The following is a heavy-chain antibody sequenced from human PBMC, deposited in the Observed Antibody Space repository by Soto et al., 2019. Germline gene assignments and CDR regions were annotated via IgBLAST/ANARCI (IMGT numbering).Heavy chain of an antibody. D-gene: IGHD3-3*01. CDR2: IYYSGST. V-gene: IGHV4-39*07. Sequence: SETLSLTCTVTGGSISSSSYYWGWIRKPPGKGLEWIGSIYYSGSTYYNPSLKSRVTISVDTSKNQFSLKLSSVTAADTAVYYCARADRRSYDFWSGYAFQYYYYGMDVWGQGTTVT. CDR1: GGSISSSSYY. J-gene: IGHJ6*02. CDR3: ARADRRSYDFWSGYAFQYYYYGMDV.